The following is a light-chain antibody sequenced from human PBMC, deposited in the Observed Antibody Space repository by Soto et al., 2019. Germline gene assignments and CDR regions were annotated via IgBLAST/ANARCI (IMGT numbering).Light chain of an antibody. CDR2: GAS. CDR1: QSVSSN. Sequence: EIVITQSPATLSVAPGERATLSCRASQSVSSNLAWYQQKPGQAPRLLIYGASTRVTGIPARFSGSGSGTEFTLTISSLQSEDFAVYYCQQYNNWPPWTFGQGTKV. J-gene: IGKJ1*01. V-gene: IGKV3-15*01. CDR3: QQYNNWPPWT.